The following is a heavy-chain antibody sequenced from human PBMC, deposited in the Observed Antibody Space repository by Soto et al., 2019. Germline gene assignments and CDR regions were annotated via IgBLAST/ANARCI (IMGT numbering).Heavy chain of an antibody. CDR2: IYYSGST. Sequence: SETLSLTCTVSGGSISSSSYYWGWIRQPPGKGLEWIGSIYYSGSTYYNPSLKSRVTISVDTSKNQFSLKLSSVTAADTAVYYCARHSFSAPPVPYCSSTSCYWVDWFDPWGQGTLVTVSS. V-gene: IGHV4-39*01. J-gene: IGHJ5*02. CDR1: GGSISSSSYY. CDR3: ARHSFSAPPVPYCSSTSCYWVDWFDP. D-gene: IGHD2-2*01.